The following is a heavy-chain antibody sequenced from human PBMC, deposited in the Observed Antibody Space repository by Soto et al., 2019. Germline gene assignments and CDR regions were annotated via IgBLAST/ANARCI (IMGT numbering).Heavy chain of an antibody. CDR2: ISYDGSNK. CDR1: GFTFSSYG. J-gene: IGHJ3*02. Sequence: PGGSLRLSCAASGFTFSSYGMHWVRQAPGKGLEWVAVISYDGSNKYYADSVKGRFTISRDNSKNTLYLQMNSLRAEDTAVYYCAKLPSGSDYDAFDIWGQGTMVTVSS. CDR3: AKLPSGSDYDAFDI. D-gene: IGHD1-26*01. V-gene: IGHV3-30*18.